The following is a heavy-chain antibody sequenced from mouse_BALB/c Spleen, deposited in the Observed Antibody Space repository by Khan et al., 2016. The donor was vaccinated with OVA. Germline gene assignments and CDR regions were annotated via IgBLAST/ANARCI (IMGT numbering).Heavy chain of an antibody. CDR1: GYSFTGYF. Sequence: VQLQQSGPELVRPGASVKISCTASGYSFTGYFMNWVMQSHGKSLEWIGRINPHIGETFYNQRFKDKATLTVDESSNTAHMELRSLTSEDSAVYFCTRIYRSDLDYWGQGTTLTVSS. D-gene: IGHD1-1*01. CDR2: INPHIGET. V-gene: IGHV1-20*01. CDR3: TRIYRSDLDY. J-gene: IGHJ2*01.